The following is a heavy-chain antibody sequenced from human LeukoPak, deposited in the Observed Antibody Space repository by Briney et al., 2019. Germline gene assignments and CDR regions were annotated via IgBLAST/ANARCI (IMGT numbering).Heavy chain of an antibody. V-gene: IGHV1-18*04. Sequence: GASVKVSCKASGYTITSYGISWVRQAPGQGLEWMGWISAYNGNTNYAQKLQGRVTMTTDTSTSIAYMELRSLRSDDTAVYYCARYNGYSSGWYVPNPTFDYWGQGTLVTVSS. CDR1: GYTITSYG. J-gene: IGHJ4*02. D-gene: IGHD6-19*01. CDR2: ISAYNGNT. CDR3: ARYNGYSSGWYVPNPTFDY.